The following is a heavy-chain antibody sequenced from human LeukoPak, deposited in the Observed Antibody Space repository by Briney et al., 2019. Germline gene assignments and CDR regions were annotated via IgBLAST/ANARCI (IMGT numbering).Heavy chain of an antibody. CDR2: ISGSGGST. CDR1: GFTFSSYA. J-gene: IGHJ5*02. V-gene: IGHV3-23*01. CDR3: ATGGIYTGDWFDP. D-gene: IGHD6-13*01. Sequence: PGGSLRLSCAASGFTFSSYAMSWVRQAPGEGLEWVSAISGSGGSTYYADSVKGRFTISRDNSKNTLYLQMNSLRAEDTAVYYCATGGIYTGDWFDPWGQGTLVTVSS.